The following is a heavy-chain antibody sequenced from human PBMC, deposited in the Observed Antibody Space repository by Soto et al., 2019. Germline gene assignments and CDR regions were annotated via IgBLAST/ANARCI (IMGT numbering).Heavy chain of an antibody. CDR3: TTARYYDSRGYYSYFDY. D-gene: IGHD3-22*01. V-gene: IGHV3-15*01. J-gene: IGHJ4*02. CDR2: IKSKTDGGTT. CDR1: EFTFSNAW. Sequence: PGGFLRLSCAASEFTFSNAWMSWVRQAPGKGLEWIGRIKSKTDGGTTDYAAPVKGRFTISRDDSKSTLYLQMNSLKTEGTAVYYCTTARYYDSRGYYSYFDYWGQGTLVTVS.